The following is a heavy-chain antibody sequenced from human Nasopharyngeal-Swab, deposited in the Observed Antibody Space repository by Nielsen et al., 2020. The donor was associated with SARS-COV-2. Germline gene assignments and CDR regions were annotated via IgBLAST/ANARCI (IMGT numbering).Heavy chain of an antibody. J-gene: IGHJ4*02. Sequence: RQPPGKGLEWVSYISSSGNYTNYADSVKGRFTISRDNAKNSLYLQMNSLRAEDTAVYYCARGKRLRGDYVFDYWGQGTLVTVSS. D-gene: IGHD4-17*01. V-gene: IGHV3-11*06. CDR2: ISSSGNYT. CDR3: ARGKRLRGDYVFDY.